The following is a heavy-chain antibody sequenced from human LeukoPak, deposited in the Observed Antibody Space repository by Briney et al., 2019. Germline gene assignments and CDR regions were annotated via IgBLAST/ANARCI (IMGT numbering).Heavy chain of an antibody. V-gene: IGHV3-33*01. CDR3: ARDRSSSWCWFDR. CDR1: GFTFSSYG. CDR2: IWYDGSNK. D-gene: IGHD6-13*01. Sequence: PGRSLRLSCAASGFTFSSYGMHWVRQAPGKGLEWVAVIWYDGSNKYYADSVKGRFTISRDNSKNKLYMQMNSLRAEDTAVYYCARDRSSSWCWFDRWGQGTLVTVSS. J-gene: IGHJ5*02.